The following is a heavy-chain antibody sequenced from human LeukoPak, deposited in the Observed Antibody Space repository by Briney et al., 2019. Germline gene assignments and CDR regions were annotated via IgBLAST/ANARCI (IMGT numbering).Heavy chain of an antibody. CDR3: TRAYSSSWSWYFEY. D-gene: IGHD6-13*01. V-gene: IGHV3-49*04. CDR1: GLTIGDDA. CDR2: IRSKTYGGTT. Sequence: GGSLRLSCTTSGLTIGDDAVSWVRQAPGKGLEWIGFIRSKTYGGTTEYAPSLKGRFTISRDDSKSVAYLQMSSLKTEDTAVYYCTRAYSSSWSWYFEYWGQGTLVTVSS. J-gene: IGHJ4*02.